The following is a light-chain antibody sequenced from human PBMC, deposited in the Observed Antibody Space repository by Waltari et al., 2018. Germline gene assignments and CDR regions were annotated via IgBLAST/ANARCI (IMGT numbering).Light chain of an antibody. CDR3: QSYDNILGGSV. V-gene: IGLV1-40*01. CDR2: GNW. CDR1: SSNLGARRA. Sequence: QSVLTPPPSVSGAPGPRVTIPCTGSSSNLGARRAGHWYQQLPGTAPKLLLFGNWYRPSGVPDRFSGSKSGTSASLAIAGLQAEDEAEYYCQSYDNILGGSVFGGGTKLTVL. J-gene: IGLJ2*01.